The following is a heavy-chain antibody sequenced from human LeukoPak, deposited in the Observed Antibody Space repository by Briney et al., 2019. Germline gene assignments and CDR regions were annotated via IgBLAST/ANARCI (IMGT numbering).Heavy chain of an antibody. CDR1: GFTFSSYG. CDR2: IRYDGSNK. CDR3: AKDLRFLEWVFDY. J-gene: IGHJ4*02. D-gene: IGHD3-3*01. V-gene: IGHV3-30*02. Sequence: PGGSLRLSCAASGFTFSSYGMHWVRQAPGRGLEWVAFIRYDGSNKYYADSVKGRFTISRDNSKNTLYLQMNSLRAEDTAVYYCAKDLRFLEWVFDYWGQGTLVTVSS.